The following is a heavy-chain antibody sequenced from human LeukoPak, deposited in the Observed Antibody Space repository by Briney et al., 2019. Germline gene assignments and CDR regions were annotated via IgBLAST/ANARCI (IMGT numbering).Heavy chain of an antibody. D-gene: IGHD5-18*01. J-gene: IGHJ4*02. CDR3: ASSGYSYGSPFDY. CDR2: VNPNSGGT. CDR1: GYTFTGYY. V-gene: IGHV1-2*02. Sequence: ASVKVSCKASGYTFTGYYMHWVRQAPGQGLEWMGWVNPNSGGTNYAQKFQGRVTMTRDTSISTAYMELSRLRSDDTAVYYCASSGYSYGSPFDYWGQGTLVTVSS.